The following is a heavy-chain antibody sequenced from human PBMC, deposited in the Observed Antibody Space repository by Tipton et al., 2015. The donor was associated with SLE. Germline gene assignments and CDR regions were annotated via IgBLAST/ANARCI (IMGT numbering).Heavy chain of an antibody. D-gene: IGHD2-2*01. CDR1: GFTFDDYA. J-gene: IGHJ3*02. Sequence: SLRLSCVASGFTFDDYAMHWVRPAPGKGLEWVSSIIWNSCDIGYADSVKGRFTTSRDNAKNSLYLEMNGLRPEDTALYYCAKDRYASSYDAVDIWGQGTMVTVSS. CDR2: IIWNSCDI. CDR3: AKDRYASSYDAVDI. V-gene: IGHV3-9*01.